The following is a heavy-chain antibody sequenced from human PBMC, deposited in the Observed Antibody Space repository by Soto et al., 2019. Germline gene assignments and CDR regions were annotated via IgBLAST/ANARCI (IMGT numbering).Heavy chain of an antibody. CDR2: IYYSGYT. CDR1: GDSIASDDYY. J-gene: IGHJ4*01. D-gene: IGHD3-16*01. CDR3: ARGVPRWGVDY. Sequence: QVQLQESGPGLVKPSQTLALTCTVSGDSIASDDYYWTWIRQPTGKGLEWIGYIYYSGYTYYNPSLKSRVTISIDTSKNQFSLKLSSVTAADAAVYYCARGVPRWGVDYWGHGTLVTVSS. V-gene: IGHV4-30-4*01.